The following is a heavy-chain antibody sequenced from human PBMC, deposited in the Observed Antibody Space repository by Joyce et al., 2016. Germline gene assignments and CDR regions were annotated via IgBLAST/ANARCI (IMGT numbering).Heavy chain of an antibody. D-gene: IGHD4-17*01. Sequence: VLLVESGGGLVKPGGSLRLSCAAAGLTFSNTCMTWVRQAPGKGLEWVGRIKSKTDCGTTDYAAPVKCRFTISIDDSKKTLYLQMHGLKTEDTAVYYCSTNTVLGDAFDIWGQGTMVSVSS. CDR1: GLTFSNTC. CDR2: IKSKTDCGTT. V-gene: IGHV3-15*01. CDR3: STNTVLGDAFDI. J-gene: IGHJ3*02.